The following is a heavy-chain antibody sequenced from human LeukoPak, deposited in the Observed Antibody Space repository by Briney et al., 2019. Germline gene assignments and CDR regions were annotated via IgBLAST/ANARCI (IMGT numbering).Heavy chain of an antibody. Sequence: PGGSLRLSCAASGFTFSSYSMNWVRQAPGKGLEWVSSISSSSSYIYYADSVKGRFTISRDNAKNSLYLQMNSLRAEDTAVYYCARDQGRRHCTNGVCYNRYSSGWYVDYWGQGTLVTVSS. J-gene: IGHJ4*02. CDR1: GFTFSSYS. CDR3: ARDQGRRHCTNGVCYNRYSSGWYVDY. D-gene: IGHD2-8*01. V-gene: IGHV3-21*01. CDR2: ISSSSSYI.